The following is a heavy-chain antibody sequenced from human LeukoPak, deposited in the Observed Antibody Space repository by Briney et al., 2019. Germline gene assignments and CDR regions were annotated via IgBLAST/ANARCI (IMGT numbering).Heavy chain of an antibody. D-gene: IGHD3-3*01. CDR3: ARQAPFYDFWSGNQDLYYFDY. J-gene: IGHJ4*02. CDR2: IYPGDSDT. V-gene: IGHV5-51*01. CDR1: GYSFTSYW. Sequence: GESLQISCQGSGYSFTSYWIGWVRQMPGKGLEWMGIIYPGDSDTRYSPSFQGQVTISADKSISTAYLRWSSLKASDTAMYYCARQAPFYDFWSGNQDLYYFDYWGQGTLVTVSS.